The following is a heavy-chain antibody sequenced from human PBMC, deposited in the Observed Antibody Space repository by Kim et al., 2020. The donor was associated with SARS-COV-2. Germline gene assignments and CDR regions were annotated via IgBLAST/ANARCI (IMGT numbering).Heavy chain of an antibody. Sequence: ASVKVSCKASGYTFTSYGISWVRQAPGQGLEWMGWISAYNGNTNYAQKLQGRVTMTTDTSTSTAYMELRSLRSDDTAVYYCARDSSSWIGYYYYGMDVWGQGTTVTVSS. CDR2: ISAYNGNT. CDR3: ARDSSSWIGYYYYGMDV. D-gene: IGHD6-13*01. CDR1: GYTFTSYG. V-gene: IGHV1-18*04. J-gene: IGHJ6*02.